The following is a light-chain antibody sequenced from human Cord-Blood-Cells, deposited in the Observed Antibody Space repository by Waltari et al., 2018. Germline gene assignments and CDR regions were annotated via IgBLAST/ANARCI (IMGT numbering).Light chain of an antibody. J-gene: IGKJ1*01. CDR3: QQSYSTPRT. CDR2: AAS. V-gene: IGKV1-39*01. Sequence: DIQMTQSPSSLSASVGDRVTITSRASQSISSYLNCYQKKPGKAPKLLIYAASSLQSGVPSRFSGSGSGTDFTLTISSLQPEDFATYYCQQSYSTPRTFGQGTKVEIK. CDR1: QSISSY.